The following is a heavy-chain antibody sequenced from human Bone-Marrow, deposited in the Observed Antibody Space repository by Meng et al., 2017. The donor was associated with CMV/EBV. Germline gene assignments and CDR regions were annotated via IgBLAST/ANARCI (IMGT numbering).Heavy chain of an antibody. CDR3: ARVRTQSSSDWYGNWFDP. CDR2: ITWNGGST. V-gene: IGHV3-20*03. Sequence: FDDYGMSWVRQAPGKGLEWVSGITWNGGSTGYADSVKGRFTISRDNAKNSLYLQMNSLRAEDTALYYCARVRTQSSSDWYGNWFDPWGQGTLVTVSS. D-gene: IGHD6-19*01. CDR1: FDDYG. J-gene: IGHJ5*02.